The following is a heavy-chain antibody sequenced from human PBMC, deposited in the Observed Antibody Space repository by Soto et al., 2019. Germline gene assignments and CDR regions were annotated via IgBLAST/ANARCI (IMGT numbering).Heavy chain of an antibody. V-gene: IGHV4-39*01. J-gene: IGHJ6*03. D-gene: IGHD6-6*01. CDR2: FYYSGSI. CDR1: GGSISSIGYY. Sequence: SETLSLTCTVSGGSISSIGYYWGWIRQPPGKGLEWIGSFYYSGSIYYNPSLKSRVTVSVDTSKNQFSLKLSSVTAADTAVYYCARLVLGRDYYYYYMEVWGKGTTVTVSS. CDR3: ARLVLGRDYYYYYMEV.